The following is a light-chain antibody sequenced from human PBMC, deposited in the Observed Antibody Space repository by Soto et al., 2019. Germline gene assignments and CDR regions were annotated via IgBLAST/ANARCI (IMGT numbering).Light chain of an antibody. CDR1: QTVLYNSNNKNF. CDR3: QQYYNTPSFT. J-gene: IGKJ3*01. V-gene: IGKV4-1*01. CDR2: WAS. Sequence: DIVLTQSPDSLAVSLGERATINCKSSQTVLYNSNNKNFLAWNQQKPGQPPRLLIYWASTRESGVPDRFSGSGSGTDFTLTISSLQAEDVAVYYCQQYYNTPSFTFGPGTKVDIK.